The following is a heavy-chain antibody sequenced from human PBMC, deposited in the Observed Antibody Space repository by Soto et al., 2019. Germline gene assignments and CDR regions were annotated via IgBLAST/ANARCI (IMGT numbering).Heavy chain of an antibody. J-gene: IGHJ5*02. V-gene: IGHV4-30-4*01. Sequence: QVQLQESGPGLVKPSQTLSLTCTVSGGSISSGDYYWSWIRQPPGKGLEGIGYIYYSGSTYYNPSLKRRVTISVDTSKNQFSLKLSSVSAADPAVYYCASAITIFGVVSLDPWGQGTLVTVSS. D-gene: IGHD3-3*01. CDR3: ASAITIFGVVSLDP. CDR2: IYYSGST. CDR1: GGSISSGDYY.